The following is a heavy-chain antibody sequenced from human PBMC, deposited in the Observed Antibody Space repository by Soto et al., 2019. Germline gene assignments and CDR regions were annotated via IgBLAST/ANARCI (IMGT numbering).Heavy chain of an antibody. CDR1: GFTFSSYA. CDR2: ISYDGSNK. CDR3: ARDRCSSTSCYRRTYYYGSGSALDY. V-gene: IGHV3-30-3*01. J-gene: IGHJ4*02. Sequence: PGGSLRLSCAASGFTFSSYAMHWVRQAPGKGLEWVAVISYDGSNKYYADSVKGRFTISRDNSKNTLYLQMNSLRAEDTAVYYCARDRCSSTSCYRRTYYYGSGSALDYWGQGTLVTVSS. D-gene: IGHD2-2*01.